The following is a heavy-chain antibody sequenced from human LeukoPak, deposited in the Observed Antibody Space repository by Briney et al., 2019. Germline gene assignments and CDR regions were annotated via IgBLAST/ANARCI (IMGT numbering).Heavy chain of an antibody. J-gene: IGHJ6*03. V-gene: IGHV1-24*01. Sequence: ASVTVSCKVSGYTLTELSMHWVRQAPGKGLEWMGGFDPEDGETIYAQKFQGRVTMTEDTSTDTACMELSSLRSEDTAVYYCATHPPGIAVAAPYYYYYMDVWGKGTTVTVSS. CDR3: ATHPPGIAVAAPYYYYYMDV. CDR1: GYTLTELS. D-gene: IGHD6-19*01. CDR2: FDPEDGET.